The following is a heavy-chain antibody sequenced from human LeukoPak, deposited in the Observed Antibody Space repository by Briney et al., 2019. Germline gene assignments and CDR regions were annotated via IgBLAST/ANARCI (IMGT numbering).Heavy chain of an antibody. V-gene: IGHV5-10-1*01. J-gene: IGHJ1*01. CDR2: IDPSDSYT. D-gene: IGHD3-10*01. CDR3: ARLSKGDYYGSGRYLHY. CDR1: GYTFTTYC. Sequence: GQSLRFACKGSGYTFTTYCISWVRQMPGKGLEWMGRIDPSDSYTDYSPSFQGHVTISADRSITTAYLEWSSMKASDTAMYYCARLSKGDYYGSGRYLHYWGQGILVTVSS.